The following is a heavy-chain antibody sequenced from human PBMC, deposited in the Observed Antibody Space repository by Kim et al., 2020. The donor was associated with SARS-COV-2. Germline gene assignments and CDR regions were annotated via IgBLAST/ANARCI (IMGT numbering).Heavy chain of an antibody. CDR2: IYHSGST. Sequence: SETLSLTCAVSGGSISSGGYSWSWIRQPPGKGLEWIGYIYHSGSTYYNPSLKSRVTISVDRSKNQFSLKLSSVTAADTAVYYCARDSSSSWYGYYYYYMDVWGKGTTVTVSS. V-gene: IGHV4-30-2*01. CDR1: GGSISSGGYS. CDR3: ARDSSSSWYGYYYYYMDV. D-gene: IGHD6-13*01. J-gene: IGHJ6*03.